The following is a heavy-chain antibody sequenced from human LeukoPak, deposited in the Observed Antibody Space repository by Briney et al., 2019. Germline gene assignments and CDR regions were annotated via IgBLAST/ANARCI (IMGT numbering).Heavy chain of an antibody. CDR3: ARDRINMMVLGHDSGLDF. CDR2: VFYDGGHK. D-gene: IGHD3-22*01. CDR1: GFSVSEYG. J-gene: IGHJ4*02. V-gene: IGHV3-30*03. Sequence: PGWSLRLSCVGSGFSVSEYGIHWVRQAPGKGLEWVAVVFYDGGHKYYADSVKGRFTISRDTSSDTVSLQMNSLRVEDTAVYYCARDRINMMVLGHDSGLDFWGQGTLVTVSS.